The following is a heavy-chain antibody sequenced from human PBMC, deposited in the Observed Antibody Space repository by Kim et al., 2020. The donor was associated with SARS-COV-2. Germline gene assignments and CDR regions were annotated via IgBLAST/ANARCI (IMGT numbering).Heavy chain of an antibody. CDR1: GFTFSSYA. CDR2: ISYDGSNK. V-gene: IGHV3-30*04. CDR3: ARDNEYSSSWDAFDI. D-gene: IGHD6-6*01. J-gene: IGHJ3*02. Sequence: GGSLRLSCAASGFTFSSYAMHWVRQAPGKGLEWVAVISYDGSNKYYVDSVKGRFTISRDNSKNTLYLQMNSLRAEDTAVYYCARDNEYSSSWDAFDIWGQGTMVTVSS.